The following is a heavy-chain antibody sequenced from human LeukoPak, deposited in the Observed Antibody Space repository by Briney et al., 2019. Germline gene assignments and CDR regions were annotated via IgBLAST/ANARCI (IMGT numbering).Heavy chain of an antibody. V-gene: IGHV3-74*01. CDR2: INSDGSST. J-gene: IGHJ4*02. CDR3: ARGDGYAQRD. CDR1: GLTFSSYW. Sequence: GGSLRLSCAASGLTFSSYWMHWVRQAPGKGLVWVSRINSDGSSTSYADSVKGRLTISRDNAKNTLYLQMNSLRVEDTAVYYCARGDGYAQRDWGQGTLVTVPS. D-gene: IGHD5-12*01.